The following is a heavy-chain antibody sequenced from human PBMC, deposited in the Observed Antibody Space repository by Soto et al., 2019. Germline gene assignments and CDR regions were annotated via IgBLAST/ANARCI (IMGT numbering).Heavy chain of an antibody. CDR1: VGSISSYY. V-gene: IGHV4-59*01. Sequence: SETLSLTCTVSVGSISSYYWSWIRQPPGEGLEWIGYIYYSGSTKXXPSLKSRVXISVDTSKNQFXLKLSXVTAADTAVYYCARDGRLDVWRQGTTVTVSS. J-gene: IGHJ6*02. CDR2: IYYSGST. CDR3: ARDGRLDV.